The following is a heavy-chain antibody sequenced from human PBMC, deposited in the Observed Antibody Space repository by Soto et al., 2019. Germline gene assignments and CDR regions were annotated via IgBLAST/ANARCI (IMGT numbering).Heavy chain of an antibody. V-gene: IGHV4-30-4*01. D-gene: IGHD1-1*01. Sequence: KTSETLSLTCTVSGDSISSADYYWSWIRQTPGKGLEWIGHIFYSGTTYYNPSLKSRLTISVDTPKNHFSLRLTSVTAADTAVYYCARDLWVEPELYYYGMDVWGQGTTVTVSS. CDR2: IFYSGTT. CDR1: GDSISSADYY. CDR3: ARDLWVEPELYYYGMDV. J-gene: IGHJ6*02.